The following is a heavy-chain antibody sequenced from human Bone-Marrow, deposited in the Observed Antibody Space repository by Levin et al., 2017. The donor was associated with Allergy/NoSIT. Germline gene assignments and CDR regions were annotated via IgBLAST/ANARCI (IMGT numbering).Heavy chain of an antibody. Sequence: PGGSLRLSCKASGFTFTSSAVQWVRQARGQRLEWIGWIVVGSGNTNYAQKFQERVTITRDMSTSTAYMELSSLRSEDTAVYYCAADPYDILTGPHYYYYMDVWGKGTTVTVSS. CDR2: IVVGSGNT. V-gene: IGHV1-58*01. CDR3: AADPYDILTGPHYYYYMDV. CDR1: GFTFTSSA. D-gene: IGHD3-9*01. J-gene: IGHJ6*03.